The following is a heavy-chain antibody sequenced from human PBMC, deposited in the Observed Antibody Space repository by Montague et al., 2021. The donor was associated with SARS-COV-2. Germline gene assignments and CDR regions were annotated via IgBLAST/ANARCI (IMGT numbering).Heavy chain of an antibody. CDR2: ISYTART. CDR1: GGSISSPDYY. CDR3: ARQLPSYCATNKCYPYYFDG. D-gene: IGHD2-8*01. J-gene: IGHJ4*03. V-gene: IGHV4-39*01. Sequence: SETLSLTCTVSGGSISSPDYYWVWMRQSPGLGLEWIVSISYTARTNSYPSLRSRVSFSRDTSKNHFSLSLSSVTVADTAVYFCARQLPSYCATNKCYPYYFDGWGQGALVTVSS.